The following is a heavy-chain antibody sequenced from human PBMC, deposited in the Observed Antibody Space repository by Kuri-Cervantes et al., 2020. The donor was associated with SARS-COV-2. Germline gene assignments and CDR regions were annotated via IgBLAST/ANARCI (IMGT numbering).Heavy chain of an antibody. V-gene: IGHV1-69*06. D-gene: IGHD5-24*01. Sequence: SVKVSCKASGGTFSSYAISWVRQAPGQGLGWMGGIIPIFGTANYAQKFQGRVTITADKSTSTAYMELSSLRSEDTAVYYCARGTGGIIEMATRVGMDVWGQGTTVTVSS. J-gene: IGHJ6*02. CDR2: IIPIFGTA. CDR3: ARGTGGIIEMATRVGMDV. CDR1: GGTFSSYA.